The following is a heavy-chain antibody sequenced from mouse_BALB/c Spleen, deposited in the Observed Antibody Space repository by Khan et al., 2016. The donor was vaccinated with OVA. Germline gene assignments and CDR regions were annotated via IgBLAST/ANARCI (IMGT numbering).Heavy chain of an antibody. D-gene: IGHD1-2*01. CDR2: ISYSGST. CDR3: ARTARIKY. CDR1: GYSITSGYG. J-gene: IGHJ2*01. Sequence: EVELVESGPGLVKPSQSLSLTCTVTGYSITSGYGWDWIRQFPGNKLEWMGYISYSGSTNYNPSLKSRISITRDTSKNQFFLQLNSVTTEDTATYYWARTARIKYWGQGTTLTVSS. V-gene: IGHV3-1*02.